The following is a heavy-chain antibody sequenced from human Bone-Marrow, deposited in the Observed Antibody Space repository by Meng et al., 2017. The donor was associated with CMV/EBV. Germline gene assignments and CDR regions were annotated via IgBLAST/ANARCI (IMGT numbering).Heavy chain of an antibody. CDR1: YTFTSYG. D-gene: IGHD3-22*01. V-gene: IGHV1-18*01. CDR2: ISAYNGNT. CDR3: ARDVGMYYYDSSGYYDY. J-gene: IGHJ4*02. Sequence: YTFTSYGISWLRQAPGQGLEWMGWISAYNGNTNYAQKLQGRVTMTTDTSTSTAYMELRSLRSDDTAVYYCARDVGMYYYDSSGYYDYWGQGTLVTVSS.